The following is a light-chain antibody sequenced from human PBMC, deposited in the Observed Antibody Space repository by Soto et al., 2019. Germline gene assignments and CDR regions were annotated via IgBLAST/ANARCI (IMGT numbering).Light chain of an antibody. Sequence: DIVMTQSPDSLAVSLGERATINCKSSQSVLYSSNSKNYLAWSQQKPGQPLKLLIYWASTRESGVPDRFSGSGTGTDFTLTISSLQAEDVAVYYCQQYYGTPLTFGGGTKVEIK. CDR2: WAS. CDR3: QQYYGTPLT. V-gene: IGKV4-1*01. CDR1: QSVLYSSNSKNY. J-gene: IGKJ4*01.